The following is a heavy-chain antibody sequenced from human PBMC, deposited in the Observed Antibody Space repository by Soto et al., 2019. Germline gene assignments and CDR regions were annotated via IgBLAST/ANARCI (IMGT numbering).Heavy chain of an antibody. J-gene: IGHJ5*02. Sequence: LSLTCTVSGGSISSGDCYWSWIRQPPGKGLEWIGFMYYSGSTYYNPSLKSRVTISVDRSKNQFSLKLSSVTAADTAVYYCARGRGELLRSSWFDPWGQGTLVTVSS. D-gene: IGHD3-10*01. CDR3: ARGRGELLRSSWFDP. CDR2: MYYSGST. V-gene: IGHV4-30-4*01. CDR1: GGSISSGDCY.